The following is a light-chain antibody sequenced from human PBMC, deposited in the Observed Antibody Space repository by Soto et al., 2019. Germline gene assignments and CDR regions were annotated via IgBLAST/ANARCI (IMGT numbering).Light chain of an antibody. CDR3: QQYNNWWT. V-gene: IGKV3-15*01. CDR1: QSVSSN. J-gene: IGKJ1*01. CDR2: GAS. Sequence: EIVMTQSPATLSVSQGERATLSCRSSQSVSSNLAWYQQKPGQAPRLLIYGASTRATGIPARFSGSGSGTEFTLTISSLQSGDFAVYYCQQYNNWWTFGHVTKVEIK.